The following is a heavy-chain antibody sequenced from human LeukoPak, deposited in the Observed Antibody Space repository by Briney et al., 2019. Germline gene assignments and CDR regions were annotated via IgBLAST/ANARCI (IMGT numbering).Heavy chain of an antibody. D-gene: IGHD6-19*01. Sequence: GASVKVSCKASGYTFTSYDINWVRQATGQGLEWMGWMNPNSGNTGYAQKFQGRVTMTRDTSISTAYMELRSLRSDDTAVYYCARFGPYSSGGAEYFQHWGQGTLVTVSS. CDR1: GYTFTSYD. V-gene: IGHV1-8*01. CDR3: ARFGPYSSGGAEYFQH. J-gene: IGHJ1*01. CDR2: MNPNSGNT.